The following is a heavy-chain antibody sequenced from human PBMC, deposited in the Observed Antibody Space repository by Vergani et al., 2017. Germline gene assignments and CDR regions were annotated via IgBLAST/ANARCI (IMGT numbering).Heavy chain of an antibody. CDR2: ISGSGGST. CDR3: AKAETTLATIFLPFDP. J-gene: IGHJ5*02. V-gene: IGHV3-23*01. CDR1: GFTFSSYA. D-gene: IGHD5-12*01. Sequence: EVQLLESGGGLVQPGGSLRLSCAASGFTFSSYAMSWVRQAPGKGLEWVSAISGSGGSTYYADSVKSRFTISRDNSKNTLYLQMNSLRAEDTAVYYCAKAETTLATIFLPFDPWGQGTLVTVSS.